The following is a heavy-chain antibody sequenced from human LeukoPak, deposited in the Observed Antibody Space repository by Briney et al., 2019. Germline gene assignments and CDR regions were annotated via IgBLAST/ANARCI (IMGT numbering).Heavy chain of an antibody. D-gene: IGHD4-17*01. CDR3: TRGYGDYYFDY. Sequence: GGSLRLSCATSGFTFSGSAMHWVRQASGKGLEWVGRIRTKANSYATAYAASVNGRFTISRDDSKNTAYLQMDSLKTEDTALYYCTRGYGDYYFDYWGQGALVTVSS. J-gene: IGHJ4*02. CDR1: GFTFSGSA. CDR2: IRTKANSYAT. V-gene: IGHV3-73*01.